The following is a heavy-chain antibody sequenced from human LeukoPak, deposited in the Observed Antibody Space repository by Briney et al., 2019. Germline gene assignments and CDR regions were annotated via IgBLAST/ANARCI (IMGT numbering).Heavy chain of an antibody. D-gene: IGHD5-24*01. Sequence: ASVKVSCKASGGTFSSYAISWVRQAPGQGLEWMGIMNPSGGSTSYAQKLQGRVTMTRDMSTSTVYMELSSLRSEDTAVYYCARDPRDGYNGFDYWGQGTLVTVSS. CDR2: MNPSGGST. CDR3: ARDPRDGYNGFDY. CDR1: GGTFSSYA. V-gene: IGHV1-46*01. J-gene: IGHJ4*02.